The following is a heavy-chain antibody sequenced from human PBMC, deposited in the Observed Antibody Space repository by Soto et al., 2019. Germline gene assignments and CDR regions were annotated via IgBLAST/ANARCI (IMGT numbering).Heavy chain of an antibody. J-gene: IGHJ5*01. CDR1: GFTFSRYG. CDR2: ISSGTSYV. Sequence: GGSLRLSCAASGFTFSRYGMNWLRQAPGKGLEWVASISSGTSYVYYADSVKGRFSTSRDNAKNILYLEMYGLRTEDTAVYYCARDPSEGRVGNWFESWGQGTLVTVSS. D-gene: IGHD2-2*01. CDR3: ARDPSEGRVGNWFES. V-gene: IGHV3-21*06.